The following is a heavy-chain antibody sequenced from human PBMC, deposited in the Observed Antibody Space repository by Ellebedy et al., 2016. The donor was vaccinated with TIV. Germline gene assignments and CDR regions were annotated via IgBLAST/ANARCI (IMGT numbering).Heavy chain of an antibody. Sequence: GGSLRLSXAVSGFTFSNACMSWVRQAPGKGLEWVGRIISKTAGGTTDYAAPVKGRFTISRDDSKSTLYLQMNSLKTEDIAVYYCTTERYNSTWYFYWGQGTLVSVSS. CDR3: TTERYNSTWYFY. V-gene: IGHV3-15*01. D-gene: IGHD6-13*01. CDR2: IISKTAGGTT. J-gene: IGHJ4*02. CDR1: GFTFSNAC.